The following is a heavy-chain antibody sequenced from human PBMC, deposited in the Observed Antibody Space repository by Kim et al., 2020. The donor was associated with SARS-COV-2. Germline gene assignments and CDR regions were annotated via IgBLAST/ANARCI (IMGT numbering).Heavy chain of an antibody. Sequence: GGSLRLSCAASGFTFSSYVMSWVRQAPGKGLEWVSAISGSGGSTYYADSVKGRFTISRDNSKNTLYLQMNSLRAEDTAVYYCAKDRRTTMIVGDWFDPWGQGTLVTVSS. D-gene: IGHD3-22*01. V-gene: IGHV3-23*01. CDR2: ISGSGGST. CDR3: AKDRRTTMIVGDWFDP. J-gene: IGHJ5*02. CDR1: GFTFSSYV.